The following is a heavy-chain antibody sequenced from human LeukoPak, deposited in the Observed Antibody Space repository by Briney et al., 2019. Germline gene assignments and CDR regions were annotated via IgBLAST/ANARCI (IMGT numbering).Heavy chain of an antibody. CDR1: GVSISSYY. Sequence: PSETLSLTCTVSGVSISSYYWSWLRQPPGKGLEWIGYIYYSGSTNYNPSLKSRVTISVDTSKNQFSLKLTSVTAADTAVYYCARHSSGLFDYWGQGTLVTVSS. J-gene: IGHJ4*02. CDR3: ARHSSGLFDY. V-gene: IGHV4-59*08. CDR2: IYYSGST. D-gene: IGHD6-19*01.